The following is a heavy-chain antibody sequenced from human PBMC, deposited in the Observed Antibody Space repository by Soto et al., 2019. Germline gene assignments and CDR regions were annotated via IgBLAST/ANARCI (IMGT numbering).Heavy chain of an antibody. CDR2: NNHSGST. Sequence: SETLSLTCAVYGGSFSGYYWSWIRQPPGKGLEWIGENNHSGSTNYNPSLTSRVTISVDTSKNQFSLKLSSVTAADTAVYYCARGAPSIADYYYYMDVWGKGTTVTVSS. D-gene: IGHD2-15*01. CDR1: GGSFSGYY. V-gene: IGHV4-34*01. J-gene: IGHJ6*03. CDR3: ARGAPSIADYYYYMDV.